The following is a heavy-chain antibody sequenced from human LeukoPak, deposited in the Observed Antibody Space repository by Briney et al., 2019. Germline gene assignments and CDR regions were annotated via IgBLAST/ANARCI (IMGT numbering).Heavy chain of an antibody. Sequence: ASVKVSCKASGYTFTSYYMHWVRQAPGQGLEWMGIINPSGGSTSYAQKFQGRVTMTRDMSTSTVYMELSSLRSEDTAVYYCATDYGGNSYFDYWGQGTLVTVFS. CDR1: GYTFTSYY. V-gene: IGHV1-46*01. D-gene: IGHD4-23*01. CDR2: INPSGGST. J-gene: IGHJ4*02. CDR3: ATDYGGNSYFDY.